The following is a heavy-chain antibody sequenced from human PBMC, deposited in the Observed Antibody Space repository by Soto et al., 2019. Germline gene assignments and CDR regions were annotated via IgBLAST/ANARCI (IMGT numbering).Heavy chain of an antibody. V-gene: IGHV3-23*01. CDR2: ISGSGGST. Sequence: GGSLRLSCAASGFTFSSYAMSWVRQAPGKGLEWVSAISGSGGSTYYADSVKGRFTISRDNSKNTLYPQMNSLRAEDTAVYYCAKLNGPDCSSTSCPTHFDYWGQGTLVTVSS. J-gene: IGHJ4*02. CDR3: AKLNGPDCSSTSCPTHFDY. D-gene: IGHD2-2*01. CDR1: GFTFSSYA.